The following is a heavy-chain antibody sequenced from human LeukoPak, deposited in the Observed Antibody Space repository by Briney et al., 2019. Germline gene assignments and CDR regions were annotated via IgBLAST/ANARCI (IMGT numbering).Heavy chain of an antibody. CDR1: GFMFEDYG. CDR3: AKPGRSFTSGY. Sequence: GGSLRLSCVASGFMFEDYGMHWVRQVPGKGLEWVSEISGSGGSTYYADSVKGRFAISRDNSKNTLYLQMNSLRVEDTAVYYCAKPGRSFTSGYWGQGTLVTVSS. CDR2: ISGSGGST. V-gene: IGHV3-23*01. J-gene: IGHJ4*02. D-gene: IGHD3-10*01.